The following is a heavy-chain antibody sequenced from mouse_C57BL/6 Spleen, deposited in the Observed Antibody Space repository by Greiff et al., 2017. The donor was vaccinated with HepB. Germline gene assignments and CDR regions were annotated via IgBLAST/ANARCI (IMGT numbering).Heavy chain of an antibody. CDR2: IDPSDSYT. V-gene: IGHV1-59*01. CDR3: ARFGSSYGY. J-gene: IGHJ2*01. D-gene: IGHD1-1*01. Sequence: VKLMESGAELVRPGTSVKLSCKASGYTFTSYWMHWVKQRPGQGLEWIGVIDPSDSYTNYNQKFKGKATLTVDTSSSTAYMQLSSLTSEDSAVYYCARFGSSYGYWGQGTTLTVSS. CDR1: GYTFTSYW.